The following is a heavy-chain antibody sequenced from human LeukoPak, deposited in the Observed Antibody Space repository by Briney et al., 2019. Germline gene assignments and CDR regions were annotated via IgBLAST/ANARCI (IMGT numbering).Heavy chain of an antibody. CDR3: ARGLYYYDTNGYYNAFDI. Sequence: PGGSLRLSCAASGFTFSSYAMTWVRQAPGKGLEWVSVISGSGGSAYYADSVKGRFTISRDNSKNTLYLQMNSLRAEDAAVYYCARGLYYYDTNGYYNAFDIWGRGTMVTVSS. D-gene: IGHD3-22*01. V-gene: IGHV3-23*01. CDR1: GFTFSSYA. J-gene: IGHJ3*02. CDR2: ISGSGGSA.